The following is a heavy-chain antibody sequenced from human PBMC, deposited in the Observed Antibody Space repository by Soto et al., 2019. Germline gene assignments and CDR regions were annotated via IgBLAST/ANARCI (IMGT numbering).Heavy chain of an antibody. CDR2: IYPGDSDT. CDR3: ERQPVINGATDMVDY. CDR1: GYRFASYW. Sequence: PGESLKISCKGSGYRFASYWIGWVRQMPGKGLEWMGAIYPGDSDTRYSPSFQGQVTISADKSISTAYLQWSSLKASDTAMYYCERQPVINGATDMVDYWGQGTLVTVSS. D-gene: IGHD1-20*01. J-gene: IGHJ4*02. V-gene: IGHV5-51*01.